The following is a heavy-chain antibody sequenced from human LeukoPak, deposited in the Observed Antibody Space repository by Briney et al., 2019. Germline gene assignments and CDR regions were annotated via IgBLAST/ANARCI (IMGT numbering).Heavy chain of an antibody. D-gene: IGHD5-18*01. CDR1: GFTFSSYA. V-gene: IGHV3-30-3*01. CDR2: ISYDGSNK. J-gene: IGHJ4*02. Sequence: PGRSLRLSCAASGFTFSSYAMHWVRQAPGKGLEWVAVISYDGSNKYYADSVKGRFTISRDNSKNTLYLQMNSLRAEDTAVYYCASGDHIQLSYYPREHPDYWGQGTLVTVSS. CDR3: ASGDHIQLSYYPREHPDY.